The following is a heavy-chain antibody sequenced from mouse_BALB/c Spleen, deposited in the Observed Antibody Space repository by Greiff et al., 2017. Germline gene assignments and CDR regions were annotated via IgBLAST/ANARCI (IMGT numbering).Heavy chain of an antibody. D-gene: IGHD1-1*01. CDR1: GFSLTSYG. J-gene: IGHJ2*01. Sequence: VQLQQSGPGLVQPSQSLSITCTVSGFSLTSYGVHWVRQSPGKGLEWLGVIWSGGSTDYNAAFISRLSISKDNSKSQVFFKMNSLQANDTAIYYCARMDYYGSSLFDYWGQGTTLTVSS. CDR2: IWSGGST. CDR3: ARMDYYGSSLFDY. V-gene: IGHV2-2*02.